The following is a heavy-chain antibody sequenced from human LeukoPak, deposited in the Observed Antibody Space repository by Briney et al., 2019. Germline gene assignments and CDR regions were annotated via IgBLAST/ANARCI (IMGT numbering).Heavy chain of an antibody. V-gene: IGHV5-51*01. Sequence: GESLKISRKGSGYSFPSYWIGWVRQIPGKGLEWMGIIYPGDSDNRYSPSFKGQVTLPADKSHSTAEPPWNSLKTTDTAMYYCARHGSYYYMDVWGKGTTVTVSS. CDR3: ARHGSYYYMDV. CDR2: IYPGDSDN. J-gene: IGHJ6*03. D-gene: IGHD1-1*01. CDR1: GYSFPSYW.